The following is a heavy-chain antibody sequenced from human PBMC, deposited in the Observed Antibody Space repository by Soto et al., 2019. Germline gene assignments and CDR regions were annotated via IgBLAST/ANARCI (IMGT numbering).Heavy chain of an antibody. Sequence: SETLSLTCTVSGGSISSSSYYWGWIRQPPGRGLEWIGSIYYSGSTYYNPSLKSRVTISVDASKNQFSLKLSSVTAADTAVYYCARLWLLNWFDPWGQGTLVTVSS. CDR3: ARLWLLNWFDP. J-gene: IGHJ5*02. V-gene: IGHV4-39*01. CDR2: IYYSGST. CDR1: GGSISSSSYY. D-gene: IGHD3-22*01.